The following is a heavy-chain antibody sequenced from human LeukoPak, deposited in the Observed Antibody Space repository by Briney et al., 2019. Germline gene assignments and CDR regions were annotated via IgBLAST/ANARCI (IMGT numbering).Heavy chain of an antibody. CDR1: GYTFTGFY. D-gene: IGHD3-10*01. Sequence: ASLRISCKASGYTFTGFYMHWVRQAPGQGLEWMGWINPNSGGTNYAQKFQGRVTMPRDTSINTDYMELSSLRSDDTAVYYCAREEVSVISDTCCSGLGYWGQGTLVTVS. J-gene: IGHJ4*02. CDR3: AREEVSVISDTCCSGLGY. V-gene: IGHV1-2*02. CDR2: INPNSGGT.